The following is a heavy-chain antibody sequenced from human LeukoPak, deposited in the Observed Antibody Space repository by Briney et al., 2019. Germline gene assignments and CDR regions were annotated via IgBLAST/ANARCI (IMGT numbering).Heavy chain of an antibody. CDR3: AKDLGWYYFDY. V-gene: IGHV3-23*01. CDR1: GFTFSSYT. CDR2: IGGSGGST. D-gene: IGHD2-15*01. Sequence: PGGSLRLSCAASGFTFSSYTMSWVRQAPGKGLEWLSSIGGSGGSTYYADSVKGRFTISRDNSKNTLYLQMNSLRAEDTAVYYCAKDLGWYYFDYWGQGTLVTVSS. J-gene: IGHJ4*02.